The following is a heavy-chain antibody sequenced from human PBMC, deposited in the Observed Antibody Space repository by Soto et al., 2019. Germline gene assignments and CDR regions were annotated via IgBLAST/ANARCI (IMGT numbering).Heavy chain of an antibody. D-gene: IGHD2-2*02. J-gene: IGHJ4*02. CDR2: INAGNGNT. CDR1: GYAFTSYA. CDR3: ARPMVPATAILVY. V-gene: IGHV1-3*01. Sequence: GASVKVSCKASGYAFTSYAMHWVRQAPGQRLEWMGWINAGNGNTKYSQKFQGRVTITRDTSASTAYMELSSLRSEDTAVYYCARPMVPATAILVYWGQGTLVTVSS.